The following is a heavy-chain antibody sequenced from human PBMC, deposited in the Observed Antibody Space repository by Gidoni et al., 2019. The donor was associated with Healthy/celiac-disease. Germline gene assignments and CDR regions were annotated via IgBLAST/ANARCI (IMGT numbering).Heavy chain of an antibody. J-gene: IGHJ4*02. V-gene: IGHV3-21*01. Sequence: EVQLVESGGGLVKPGGSLRLSCAASGFTFSSYSMNWVRQAPGEGLEWVSSISSSSSYIYYADSVKGRFTISRDNAKNSLYLQMNSLRAEDTAVYYCARAGSGSYGADYWGQGTLVTVSS. CDR2: ISSSSSYI. CDR3: ARAGSGSYGADY. CDR1: GFTFSSYS. D-gene: IGHD3-10*01.